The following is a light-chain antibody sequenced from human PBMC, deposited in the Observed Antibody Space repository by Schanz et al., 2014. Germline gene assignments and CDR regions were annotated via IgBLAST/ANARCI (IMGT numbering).Light chain of an antibody. V-gene: IGKV3-20*01. CDR2: GTS. CDR1: QSVSSN. CDR3: QQYGMT. J-gene: IGKJ1*01. Sequence: EIVMTQSPATLSVSPGERATLSCRASQSVSSNLAWYQQKPGQVPRLLIYGTSNRASGIPERFSGSGSGTDFTLTISRLEPEDFAVYYCQQYGMTFGQGTKVEVK.